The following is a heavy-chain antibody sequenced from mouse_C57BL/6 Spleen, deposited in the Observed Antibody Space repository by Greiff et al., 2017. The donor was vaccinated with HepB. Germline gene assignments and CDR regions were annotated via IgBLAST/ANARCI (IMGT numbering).Heavy chain of an antibody. CDR2: INYDGSST. V-gene: IGHV5-16*01. D-gene: IGHD2-5*01. CDR3: ARGGAYYSMFFDV. CDR1: GFTFSDYY. Sequence: EVKLVESEGGLVQPGSSMKLSCTASGFTFSDYYMAWVRQVPEKGLEWVANINYDGSSTYYLDSLKSRFIISRDNAKNILYLQMSSLKSEDTATYYCARGGAYYSMFFDVWGTGTTVTVSS. J-gene: IGHJ1*03.